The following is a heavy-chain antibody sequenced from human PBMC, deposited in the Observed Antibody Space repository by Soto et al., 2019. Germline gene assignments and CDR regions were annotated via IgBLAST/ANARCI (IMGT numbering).Heavy chain of an antibody. CDR3: ARVVFYDLLTGYPFVY. CDR2: IIPILGIA. D-gene: IGHD3-9*01. Sequence: GASVKVSCKASGGTFSSYTISWVRQAPGQGLEWMGRIIPILGIANYAQKFQGRVTITADKSTSTAYMELSSLRSEDTAVYYCARVVFYDLLTGYPFVYRGQGTLVTVSS. CDR1: GGTFSSYT. V-gene: IGHV1-69*02. J-gene: IGHJ4*02.